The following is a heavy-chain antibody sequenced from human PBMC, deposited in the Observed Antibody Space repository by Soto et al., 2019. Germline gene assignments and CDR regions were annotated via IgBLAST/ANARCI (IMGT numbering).Heavy chain of an antibody. Sequence: QVQLVESGGGVVQPGRSLRLACAASGFNFSAYAMHWVRQAPGKGLEWGAGTSDDGTNKDYADSVKGRFTISRDNSMDTLYLQMISMRTEDTAVYYCTSSTVTTYCDCWGQGTLVTVSS. CDR1: GFNFSAYA. D-gene: IGHD4-17*01. J-gene: IGHJ4*02. CDR3: TSSTVTTYCDC. CDR2: TSDDGTNK. V-gene: IGHV3-30-3*01.